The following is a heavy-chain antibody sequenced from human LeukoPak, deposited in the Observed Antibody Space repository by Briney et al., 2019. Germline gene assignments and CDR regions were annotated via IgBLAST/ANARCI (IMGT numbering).Heavy chain of an antibody. J-gene: IGHJ2*01. D-gene: IGHD3-3*01. CDR1: GGSISSSSYY. CDR3: ARTIRFHGEGYFDL. V-gene: IGHV4-39*07. Sequence: PSETLSLTCIVSGGSISSSSYYWGWIRQPPGKGLEWIGSIYYSGSTYYNPSLKSRVTISVDTSKNQFSLKLSSVTAADTAVYYCARTIRFHGEGYFDLWGRGTLVTVSS. CDR2: IYYSGST.